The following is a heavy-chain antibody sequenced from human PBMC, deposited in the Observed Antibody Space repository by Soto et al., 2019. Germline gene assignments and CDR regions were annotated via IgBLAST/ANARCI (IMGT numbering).Heavy chain of an antibody. Sequence: QVQLVESGGGVVQPGRSLRLSCAASGFTLSSYAMHWVRQAPGKGLEWVAVLSYDGSNKYYTDSVKGRFTISRDNSKNTLYLQMNALRAEDTAVYHCARGKAYMYGSYYFEYWGQGTLVTVSS. D-gene: IGHD4-17*01. J-gene: IGHJ4*02. CDR2: LSYDGSNK. V-gene: IGHV3-30-3*01. CDR3: ARGKAYMYGSYYFEY. CDR1: GFTLSSYA.